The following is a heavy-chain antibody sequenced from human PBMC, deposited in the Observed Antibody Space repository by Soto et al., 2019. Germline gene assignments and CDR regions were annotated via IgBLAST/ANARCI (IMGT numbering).Heavy chain of an antibody. D-gene: IGHD2-2*01. J-gene: IGHJ5*02. Sequence: GGSLRLSCAASGFTFSSYGMHWVRQAPGKGLEWVAVIWYDGSNKYYADSVKGRFTISRDNAKNSLYLQMNSLRDEDTAVYYCARESAALNWFDPWGQGTLVTVSS. CDR2: IWYDGSNK. CDR1: GFTFSSYG. CDR3: ARESAALNWFDP. V-gene: IGHV3-33*01.